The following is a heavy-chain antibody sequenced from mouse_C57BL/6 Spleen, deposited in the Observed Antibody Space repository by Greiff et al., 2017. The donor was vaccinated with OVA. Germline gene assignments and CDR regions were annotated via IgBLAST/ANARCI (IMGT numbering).Heavy chain of an antibody. CDR3: TRAGYGSSYRVFDY. V-gene: IGHV1-15*01. D-gene: IGHD1-1*01. J-gene: IGHJ2*01. CDR2: IDPETGGT. Sequence: VQLQQSGAELVRPGASVTLSCKASGYTFTDYEMHWVKQTPVHGLEWIGAIDPETGGTAYNQKFKGKAILTADKSSSTAYMELRSLTSEDSAVYYGTRAGYGSSYRVFDYWGQGTTLTVSS. CDR1: GYTFTDYE.